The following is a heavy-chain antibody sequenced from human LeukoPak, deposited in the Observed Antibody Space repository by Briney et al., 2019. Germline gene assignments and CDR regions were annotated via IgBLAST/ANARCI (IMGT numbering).Heavy chain of an antibody. J-gene: IGHJ4*02. CDR3: ARKAQSNSWSRFDY. D-gene: IGHD6-13*01. CDR1: GFTFSSFE. CDR2: ISNSGSAI. V-gene: IGHV3-48*03. Sequence: PGGSLILSCAASGFTFSSFEMNWVRQAPGKGLEWVSYISNSGSAIYYADSVKGRYTISRDNAKNSLYLQMNSLRAEDTAVYYCARKAQSNSWSRFDYWGQGTLVTVSS.